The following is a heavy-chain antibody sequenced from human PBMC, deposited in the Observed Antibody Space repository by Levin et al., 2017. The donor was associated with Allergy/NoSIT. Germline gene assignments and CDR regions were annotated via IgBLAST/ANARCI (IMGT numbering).Heavy chain of an antibody. CDR2: IWYDGSNK. Sequence: GESLKISCAASGFTFSSYGMHWVRQAPGKGLEWVAVIWYDGSNKYYADSVKGRFTISRDNSKNTLYLQMNSLRAEATAVYYCARDSVAAAGTQSIDHYYPPMDVPRQGITVTV. D-gene: IGHD6-13*01. CDR1: GFTFSSYG. V-gene: IGHV3-33*01. CDR3: ARDSVAAAGTQSIDHYYPPMDV. J-gene: IGHJ6*02.